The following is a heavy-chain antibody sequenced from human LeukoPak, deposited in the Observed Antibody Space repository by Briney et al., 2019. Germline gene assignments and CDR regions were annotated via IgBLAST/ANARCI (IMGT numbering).Heavy chain of an antibody. J-gene: IGHJ4*02. CDR3: AREEGVLSSGYAFDY. CDR1: GYTFTSYG. Sequence: ASVKVSCKASGYTFTSYGISWVRQAPGQGLEWMGWISAYNGNTNYAQKLQGRVTMTTDISTSTAYMELRSLRSDDTAVYYCAREEGVLSSGYAFDYWGQGTLVTVSS. D-gene: IGHD5-12*01. CDR2: ISAYNGNT. V-gene: IGHV1-18*04.